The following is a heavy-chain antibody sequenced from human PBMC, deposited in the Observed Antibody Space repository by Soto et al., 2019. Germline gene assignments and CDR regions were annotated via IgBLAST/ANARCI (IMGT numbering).Heavy chain of an antibody. V-gene: IGHV4-31*01. J-gene: IGHJ5*02. Sequence: QVQLQESGPGLVKPSQTLSLTCTVSGGSINTGGYYWGWIRHLPGEGLEWIGHIFYTGTAYYNPSLRSHFTVSIDTAANEFSLHMYSVTAADTAMYYCARRLDDTPETFFNWFDPWGQGILVTVSS. CDR2: IFYTGTA. CDR1: GGSINTGGYY. D-gene: IGHD2-15*01. CDR3: ARRLDDTPETFFNWFDP.